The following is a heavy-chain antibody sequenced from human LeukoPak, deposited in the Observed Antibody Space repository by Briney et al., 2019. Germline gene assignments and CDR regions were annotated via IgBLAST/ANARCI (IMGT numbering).Heavy chain of an antibody. Sequence: SETLSLTCAVYGGSFSGYYWSWIRQPPGKGLEWIGEINHSGSTNYNPSLKSRVTISVDTSKNQFSLKLSSVTAADTAVYYCARWGFTPVVTLYYYGMDVWGQGTTVTVSS. D-gene: IGHD4-23*01. V-gene: IGHV4-34*01. CDR1: GGSFSGYY. J-gene: IGHJ6*02. CDR2: INHSGST. CDR3: ARWGFTPVVTLYYYGMDV.